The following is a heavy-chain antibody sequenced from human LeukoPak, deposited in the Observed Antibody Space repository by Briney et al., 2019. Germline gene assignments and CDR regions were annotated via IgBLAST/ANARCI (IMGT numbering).Heavy chain of an antibody. J-gene: IGHJ4*02. V-gene: IGHV4-59*01. D-gene: IGHD5-24*01. CDR3: ARVGGYNSPPIL. CDR1: GGSLSNYY. CDR2: IYYSGST. Sequence: PSETPSLTCTVSGGSLSNYYWSWIRQPPGKGLKWSGYIYYSGSTNYNPSLKSRVTISVDTSKNQFSLKLSSVTAADTAVYYCARVGGYNSPPILWGQGSLVTVSS.